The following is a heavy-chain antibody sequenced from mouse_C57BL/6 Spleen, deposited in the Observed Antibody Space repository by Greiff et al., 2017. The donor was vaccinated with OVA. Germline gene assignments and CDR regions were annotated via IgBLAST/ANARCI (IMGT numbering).Heavy chain of an antibody. D-gene: IGHD2-4*01. J-gene: IGHJ1*03. CDR2: ISNLAYSI. V-gene: IGHV5-15*01. CDR3: ARHYDYDGWYFDV. Sequence: EVQLVESGGGLVQPGGSLKLSCAASGFTFSDYGMAWVRQAPRKGPEWVAFISNLAYSIYYADTVTGRFTISRENAKNTLYLEMSSLRSEDTAMYYCARHYDYDGWYFDVWGTGTTVTVSS. CDR1: GFTFSDYG.